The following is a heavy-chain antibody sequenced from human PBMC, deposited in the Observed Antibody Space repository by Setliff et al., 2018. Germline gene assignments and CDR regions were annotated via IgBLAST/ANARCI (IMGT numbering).Heavy chain of an antibody. CDR3: AKFGPLDLTGDWAFDN. Sequence: PSENLSLTCAVYGGSFSSFYWSWIRQPPGKGLEWIGEINHSGTTNYNPSLKSRVTISVDTSKKQFSLKLSSVTAADTAVYYCAKFGPLDLTGDWAFDNWGQGTLVTVSS. J-gene: IGHJ4*02. D-gene: IGHD7-27*01. V-gene: IGHV4-34*01. CDR1: GGSFSSFY. CDR2: INHSGTT.